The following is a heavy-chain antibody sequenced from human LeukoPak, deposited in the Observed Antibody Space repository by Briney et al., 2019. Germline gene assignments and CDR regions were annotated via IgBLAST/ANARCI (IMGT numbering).Heavy chain of an antibody. CDR3: ARELVSLGTGYFDL. Sequence: GGSLRLSCAASGFTFSSYGMHWVRQAPGKGLEWVSGIAGSSTWTYYADSVRGRFTISRDNSKNTLHLQMNNLTADDTAIYYCARELVSLGTGYFDLWGRGTLVTVSS. CDR1: GFTFSSYG. D-gene: IGHD7-27*01. CDR2: IAGSSTWT. J-gene: IGHJ2*01. V-gene: IGHV3-23*01.